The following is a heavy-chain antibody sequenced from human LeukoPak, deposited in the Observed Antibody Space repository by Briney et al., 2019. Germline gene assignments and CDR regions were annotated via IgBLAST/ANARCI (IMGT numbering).Heavy chain of an antibody. Sequence: SETLSLTCAVYGGSFSGYYWSWIRQPPGKGLEWIGEVNHSGSTKYSPSLKSRVTISVDTSRNQFSLKLSSVTAADTAVYYCARVMDGDFESYYFDYWGQGTLVTVSS. J-gene: IGHJ4*02. CDR1: GGSFSGYY. CDR3: ARVMDGDFESYYFDY. V-gene: IGHV4-34*01. D-gene: IGHD4-17*01. CDR2: VNHSGST.